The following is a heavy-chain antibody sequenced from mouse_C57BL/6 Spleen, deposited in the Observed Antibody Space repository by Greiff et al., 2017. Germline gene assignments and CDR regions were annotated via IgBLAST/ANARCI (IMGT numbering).Heavy chain of an antibody. D-gene: IGHD2-12*01. Sequence: EVHLVESGGGLVKPGGSLKLSCAASGFTFSDYGMHWVRQAPEKGLEWVAYISSGSSTIYYADTVKGRFTISRDNAKNTLFLQMTSLRSEDTAMYYCARGRRSYRYFDVWGTGTTVTVSS. J-gene: IGHJ1*03. CDR2: ISSGSSTI. V-gene: IGHV5-17*01. CDR1: GFTFSDYG. CDR3: ARGRRSYRYFDV.